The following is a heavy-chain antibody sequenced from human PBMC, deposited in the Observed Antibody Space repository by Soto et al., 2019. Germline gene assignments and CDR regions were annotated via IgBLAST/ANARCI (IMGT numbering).Heavy chain of an antibody. CDR2: ISGSGRIT. V-gene: IGHV3-23*01. Sequence: GGSLRLSCAASGFIFSSYAMHWVRQAPGKGLEWVSSISGSGRITDYADFVKGRFTISRDSSKDALYLEMNSLRADDTAVYFCAKDPYSDVWSGYYPYFDYWAQGILV. CDR3: AKDPYSDVWSGYYPYFDY. CDR1: GFIFSSYA. J-gene: IGHJ4*02. D-gene: IGHD3-3*01.